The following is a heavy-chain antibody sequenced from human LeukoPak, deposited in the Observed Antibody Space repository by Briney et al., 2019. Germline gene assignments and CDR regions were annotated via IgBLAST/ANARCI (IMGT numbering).Heavy chain of an antibody. D-gene: IGHD1-1*01. CDR3: AKVSRTTGTSWEFDY. J-gene: IGHJ4*02. V-gene: IGHV3-30-3*02. Sequence: GKSLRLSCAASGFTFSGYPMHWVRQAPGKGLEWVAVISYDGSNKYYADSVKGRFTISRDNSKNTLYLQMNSLRAEDTAVYYCAKVSRTTGTSWEFDYWGQGTLVTVSS. CDR1: GFTFSGYP. CDR2: ISYDGSNK.